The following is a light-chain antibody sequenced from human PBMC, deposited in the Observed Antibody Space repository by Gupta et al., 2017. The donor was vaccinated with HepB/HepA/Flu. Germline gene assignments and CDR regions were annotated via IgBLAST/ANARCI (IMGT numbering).Light chain of an antibody. CDR1: SSNIVSNP. Sequence: SVLTQPPSASGTPGQRVTISCSGRSSNIVSNPLYWYQQLPGTAPKLLIYSDNQRPSGVPDRFSGSKSGTSASLAISGLQSEDEADYDCAAWDDSLSGVVFGGGTKLTVL. V-gene: IGLV1-44*01. CDR2: SDN. J-gene: IGLJ2*01. CDR3: AAWDDSLSGVV.